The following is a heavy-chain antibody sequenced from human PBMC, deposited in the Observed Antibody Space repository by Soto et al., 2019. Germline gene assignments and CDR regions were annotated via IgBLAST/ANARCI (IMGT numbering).Heavy chain of an antibody. V-gene: IGHV3-30-3*01. Sequence: QVQLVESGGGVVQPGRSLRLSCAASGFTFSSYAMHWVRQAPGKGLEWVAVISYDGSNKYYADSVKGRFTISRDNSKNALYLQMNSLRAEDTAVYYCARDRIRDNWNDFPYYYYGMDVWGQGTTVTVSS. J-gene: IGHJ6*02. CDR3: ARDRIRDNWNDFPYYYYGMDV. CDR1: GFTFSSYA. CDR2: ISYDGSNK. D-gene: IGHD1-1*01.